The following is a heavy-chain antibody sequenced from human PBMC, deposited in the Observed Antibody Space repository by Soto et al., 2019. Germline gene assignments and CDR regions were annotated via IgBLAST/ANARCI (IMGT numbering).Heavy chain of an antibody. CDR3: VKGVKRKRDYYDSSGYYYGAPHYYYYGMDV. CDR1: GFTFSSYA. CDR2: ISGSGGST. V-gene: IGHV3-23*01. Sequence: GGSLRLSCAASGFTFSSYAMSWVRQAPGKGLEWVSAISGSGGSTYYADSVKGRFTISRDNSKNTLYLQMNSLRAEDTAVYYCVKGVKRKRDYYDSSGYYYGAPHYYYYGMDVWGQGTTVTVSS. J-gene: IGHJ6*02. D-gene: IGHD3-22*01.